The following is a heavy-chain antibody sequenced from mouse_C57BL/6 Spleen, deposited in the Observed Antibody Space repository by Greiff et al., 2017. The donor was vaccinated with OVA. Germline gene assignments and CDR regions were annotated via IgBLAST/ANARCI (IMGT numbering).Heavy chain of an antibody. J-gene: IGHJ4*01. Sequence: EVHLVESGGGLVQPGGSLSLSCAASGFTFTDYYMSWVRQPPGTALEWLGFIRNKANGYTTEYSASVKGRFTISRDNSQSILYLQMNALRAEDSATYYCARYGAYAMDYWGQGTSVTVSS. CDR3: ARYGAYAMDY. CDR2: IRNKANGYTT. V-gene: IGHV7-3*01. CDR1: GFTFTDYY.